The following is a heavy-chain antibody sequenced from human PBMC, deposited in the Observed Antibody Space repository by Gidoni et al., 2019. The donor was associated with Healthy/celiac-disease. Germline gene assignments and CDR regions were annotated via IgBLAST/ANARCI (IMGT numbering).Heavy chain of an antibody. D-gene: IGHD1-26*01. J-gene: IGHJ4*02. CDR2: INHSGST. Sequence: QVQLQQCGAVLFKPSETLSLTSAVYVVSFSGYYWRWIRQPPGKGLEWIGEINHSGSTNYNPSRKSRVTRSVDTSKNQVSLKRRSVTAADTAVYYCARERGGSDFRTKHFDYWGQGTLVTVSS. CDR1: VVSFSGYY. V-gene: IGHV4-34*01. CDR3: ARERGGSDFRTKHFDY.